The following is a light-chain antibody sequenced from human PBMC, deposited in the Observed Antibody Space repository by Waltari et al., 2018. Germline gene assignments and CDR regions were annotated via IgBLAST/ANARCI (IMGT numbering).Light chain of an antibody. CDR1: QTVFYSSNNKNY. CDR3: QQYFDSPLT. Sequence: DIVMTQSPDSLAVSLGERATISCKSSQTVFYSSNNKNYLAWYQQKTGHTSRLLLDWASTRDSGVPARFSGSGSGTDFTLTISSLQAEDAAVYYCQQYFDSPLTFGPGTRVEI. CDR2: WAS. V-gene: IGKV4-1*01. J-gene: IGKJ3*01.